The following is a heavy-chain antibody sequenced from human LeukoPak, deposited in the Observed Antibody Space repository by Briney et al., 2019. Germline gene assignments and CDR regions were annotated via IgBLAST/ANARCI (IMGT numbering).Heavy chain of an antibody. Sequence: SETLSLSCTVSGGSISSYSYYWGWIRQPPGKGLESIGSINYSGSTNYTPSLKTRVTISVDTSRDQFSLKMSSVTAADTAVYYCVTIMCDSSGYSYFDLWGQGTLVTVSS. V-gene: IGHV4-39*01. CDR3: VTIMCDSSGYSYFDL. CDR1: GGSISSYSYY. D-gene: IGHD3-22*01. J-gene: IGHJ4*02. CDR2: INYSGST.